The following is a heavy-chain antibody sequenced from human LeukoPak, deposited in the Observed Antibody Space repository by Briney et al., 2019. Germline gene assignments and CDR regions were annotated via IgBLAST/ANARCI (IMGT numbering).Heavy chain of an antibody. Sequence: PSETLSLTCTVSGGSISSNNYFWGWIRQPPGKGLEWIGEINHSGSTNYNPSLKSRVTISVDTSKNQFSLKLSSVTAADTAVYYCARATSNYYDSSGYYFYLKFDYWGQGTLVTVSS. V-gene: IGHV4-39*07. D-gene: IGHD3-22*01. CDR1: GGSISSNNYF. CDR3: ARATSNYYDSSGYYFYLKFDY. J-gene: IGHJ4*02. CDR2: INHSGST.